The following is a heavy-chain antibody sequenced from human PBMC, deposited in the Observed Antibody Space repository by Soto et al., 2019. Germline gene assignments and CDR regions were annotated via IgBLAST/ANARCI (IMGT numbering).Heavy chain of an antibody. CDR1: GFTFRDYA. CDR2: ISGRADAT. D-gene: IGHD2-2*01. J-gene: IGHJ4*02. Sequence: GGSLRLSCIASGFTFRDYAILWVRQAPGKGLECLSGISGRADATHYAASVKGRFTISRDNSRNTAYLDMKNLRDEDTALYYCAKEITSCCYPELDSWGQGTPVTVSS. V-gene: IGHV3-23*01. CDR3: AKEITSCCYPELDS.